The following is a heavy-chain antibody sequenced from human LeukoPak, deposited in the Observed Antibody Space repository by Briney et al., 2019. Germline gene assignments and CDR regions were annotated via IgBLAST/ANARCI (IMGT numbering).Heavy chain of an antibody. CDR3: AKDIVVVPAPSDVFDI. CDR2: ISSSSSYI. CDR1: GFTVSSYS. V-gene: IGHV3-21*04. Sequence: PGGSLRLSCTVSGFTVSSYSMNWVRQAPGKGLEWVSSISSSSSYIYYADSVKGRFTISRHNAKNTLYLQMNSLRAEDTAVYYCAKDIVVVPAPSDVFDIWGQGTMVTVSS. J-gene: IGHJ3*02. D-gene: IGHD2-2*01.